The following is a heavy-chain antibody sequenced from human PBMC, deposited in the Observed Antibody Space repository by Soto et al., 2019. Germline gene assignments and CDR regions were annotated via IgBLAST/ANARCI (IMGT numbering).Heavy chain of an antibody. Sequence: QVQLQESGPGLVKPSQTLSLTCTVSGGSINTGGYYWGWIRHLPGEGLEWIGHIFYTGTAYYNPSLRSRVTVPIDSSANQFSLHMYSVTAADTAMYYCARRLDDTPETFFNWFEPCGQGILHPVSS. D-gene: IGHD2-15*01. CDR3: ARRLDDTPETFFNWFEP. J-gene: IGHJ5*02. CDR2: IFYTGTA. CDR1: GGSINTGGYY. V-gene: IGHV4-31*03.